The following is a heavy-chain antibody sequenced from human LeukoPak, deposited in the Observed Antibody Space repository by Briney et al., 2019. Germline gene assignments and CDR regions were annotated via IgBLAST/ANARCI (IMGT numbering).Heavy chain of an antibody. Sequence: PSETLSLTCTVSGGSISSSSYYWGWIRQPPGKGLEWIGSIYYSGSTYYNSSLKSRVTISVDTSKNQFSLKLSSVTAADTAVYYCARGDFDWLPLDYWGQGTLVTVSS. CDR3: ARGDFDWLPLDY. J-gene: IGHJ4*02. CDR2: IYYSGST. V-gene: IGHV4-39*07. D-gene: IGHD3-9*01. CDR1: GGSISSSSYY.